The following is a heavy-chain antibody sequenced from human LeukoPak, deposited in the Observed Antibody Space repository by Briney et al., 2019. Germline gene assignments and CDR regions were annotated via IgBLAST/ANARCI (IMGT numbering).Heavy chain of an antibody. J-gene: IGHJ4*02. CDR2: INPNSGGT. CDR1: GYTFTDYY. Sequence: ASVKVSCKASGYTFTDYYMHWVRQAPGRGLEWMGWINPNSGGTNYAQKFQGRVIMTRDTSISTAYMELSRLRSDDTAVYYCAREEDSYGYSFFDYWGQGTLVTVSS. V-gene: IGHV1-2*02. CDR3: AREEDSYGYSFFDY. D-gene: IGHD5-18*01.